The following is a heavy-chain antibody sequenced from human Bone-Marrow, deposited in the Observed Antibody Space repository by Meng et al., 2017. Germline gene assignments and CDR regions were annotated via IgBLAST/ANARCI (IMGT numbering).Heavy chain of an antibody. V-gene: IGHV4-34*01. CDR1: GGYFSDYY. CDR3: ARGPTTMAHDFDY. J-gene: IGHJ4*02. CDR2: INHSGST. D-gene: IGHD4-11*01. Sequence: GQVQKWAEGLLKPTETLFLSCVFSGGYFSDYYWSWIRQPPGKGLGWIGEINHSGSTNYNPSLESRATISVDTSQNNLSLKLSSVTAADSAVYYCARGPTTMAHDFDYWGQGTLVTASS.